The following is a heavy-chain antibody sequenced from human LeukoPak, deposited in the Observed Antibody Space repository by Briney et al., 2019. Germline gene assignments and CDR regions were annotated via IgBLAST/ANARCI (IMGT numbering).Heavy chain of an antibody. J-gene: IGHJ4*02. CDR3: ARDPNCSGGSCSSHY. Sequence: GGSLRLSCAASGFTFSSYSMNWVRQAPGKGLEWVSSISSSSSSYIYYADSVKGRFTISRDNAKNSLYLQMNSLRAEDTAVYYCARDPNCSGGSCSSHYWGQGTLVTVSS. CDR1: GFTFSSYS. V-gene: IGHV3-21*01. D-gene: IGHD2-15*01. CDR2: ISSSSSSYI.